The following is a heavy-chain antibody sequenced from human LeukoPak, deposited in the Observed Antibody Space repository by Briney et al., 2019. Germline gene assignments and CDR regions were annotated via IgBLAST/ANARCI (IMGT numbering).Heavy chain of an antibody. CDR2: IYPGDSDI. J-gene: IGHJ5*02. CDR1: GYSFANYW. D-gene: IGHD6-13*01. Sequence: GESLKISCKGSGYSFANYWIAWVRQMPGKGLEWMGIIYPGDSDIRYSPSFQGQVTISADKSISTAYLQWSSLKASDTAMYYCARGHGSSWYWFDPWGQGTLVTVSS. CDR3: ARGHGSSWYWFDP. V-gene: IGHV5-51*01.